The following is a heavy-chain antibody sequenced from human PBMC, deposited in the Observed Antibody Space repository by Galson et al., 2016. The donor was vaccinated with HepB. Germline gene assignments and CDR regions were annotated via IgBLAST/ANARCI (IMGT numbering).Heavy chain of an antibody. CDR2: INTYTGNP. J-gene: IGHJ3*02. CDR3: LTGKYANAFDI. Sequence: SVKVSCKASGYTFTGHTMNWVRQAPGQGLEWLGWINTYTGNPTYAQAFTGRFVFSLDTPVSTAYLQINLLKAEDSALYYCLTGKYANAFDIWGQGTMVTVSS. V-gene: IGHV7-4-1*02. CDR1: GYTFTGHT. D-gene: IGHD3-9*01.